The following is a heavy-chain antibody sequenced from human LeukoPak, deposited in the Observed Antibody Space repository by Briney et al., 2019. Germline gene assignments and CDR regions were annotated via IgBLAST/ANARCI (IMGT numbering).Heavy chain of an antibody. CDR3: ARDREVWLRPRRRYYFHY. Sequence: ASVKVSCKASGYTFTSHGISWVRQAPGQGLEWMGWISAYNGNTNYAQKLQGRVTMTTDTSTSTAYMELRSLRSDDTAVYYCARDREVWLRPRRRYYFHYWGQGTLVTVSS. D-gene: IGHD5-12*01. CDR1: GYTFTSHG. CDR2: ISAYNGNT. J-gene: IGHJ4*02. V-gene: IGHV1-18*01.